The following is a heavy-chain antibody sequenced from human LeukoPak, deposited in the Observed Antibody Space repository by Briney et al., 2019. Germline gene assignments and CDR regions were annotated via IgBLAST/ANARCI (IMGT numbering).Heavy chain of an antibody. J-gene: IGHJ4*02. CDR3: AKLIPYSGWPYDY. V-gene: IGHV3-23*01. D-gene: IGHD5-12*01. CDR2: ITDNGGTS. CDR1: GFTFSSYG. Sequence: GGSLRLSCAASGFTFSSYGMSWVRQAPGRRRERVSTITDNGGTSYYADSVKGRFTISRDSSKNMLYLQMNSVRVEDTALYYCAKLIPYSGWPYDYWGQGTLVTVSS.